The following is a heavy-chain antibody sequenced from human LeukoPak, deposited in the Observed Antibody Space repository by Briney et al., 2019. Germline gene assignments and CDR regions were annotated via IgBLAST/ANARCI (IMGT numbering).Heavy chain of an antibody. D-gene: IGHD1-7*01. J-gene: IGHJ4*02. CDR1: GGSISSSSYY. V-gene: IGHV4-39*01. CDR3: AGHADAWNYAFDI. CDR2: IYYSGST. Sequence: PSETLSLTCTVSGGSISSSSYYWGWIRQPPGKGLEWIGSIYYSGSTYYNPSLKSRVTISVDTSKNQFSLKLSSVTAADTAVYYCAGHADAWNYAFDIWGQGTLVTVSS.